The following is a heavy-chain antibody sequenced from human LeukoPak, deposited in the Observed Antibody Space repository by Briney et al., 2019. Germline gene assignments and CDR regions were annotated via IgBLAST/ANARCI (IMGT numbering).Heavy chain of an antibody. V-gene: IGHV3-21*01. D-gene: IGHD4-11*01. J-gene: IGHJ4*02. CDR2: ISSSSSYI. Sequence: PGGSLRLSCAASGFTFSRHSMNWVRQAPGKGLEWVSSISSSSSYIYYADSVKGRVTISRDNTRNSMYLQMNSLRAGDTAVYYCARGDSNYGGGLDYWGQGTLVTVSS. CDR3: ARGDSNYGGGLDY. CDR1: GFTFSRHS.